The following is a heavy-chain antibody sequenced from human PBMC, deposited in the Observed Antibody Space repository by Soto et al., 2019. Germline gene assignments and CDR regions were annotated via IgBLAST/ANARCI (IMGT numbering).Heavy chain of an antibody. J-gene: IGHJ4*02. Sequence: PSETLSLTCTVSGGSISSGDYYWSWIRQPPGKGLKWIGYIYYSGSPYYNPSLKSRVTISVDTSKNQFSLKLSSVTAADTAVYYCARDRIGYCTNGVCYDMTNWGQGTLVTVSS. CDR3: ARDRIGYCTNGVCYDMTN. CDR1: GGSISSGDYY. D-gene: IGHD2-8*01. V-gene: IGHV4-30-4*01. CDR2: IYYSGSP.